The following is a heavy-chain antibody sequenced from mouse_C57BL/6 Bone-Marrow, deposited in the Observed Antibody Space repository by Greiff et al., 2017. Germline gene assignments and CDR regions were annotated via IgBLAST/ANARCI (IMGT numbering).Heavy chain of an antibody. CDR1: GYTFTSYW. V-gene: IGHV1-56*01. CDR3: ALYSYDEAMDY. J-gene: IGHJ4*01. D-gene: IGHD2-12*01. CDR2: IVPGNGST. Sequence: QVQLQQSGPELVRPGASVKISCKAPGYTFTSYWMQWVRQRPGQGLEWIGEIVPGNGSTYYNEKFKGKATLTVDTSSSTAYMQLSSLTSEDSAVYFCALYSYDEAMDYWGQGTSVTVSS.